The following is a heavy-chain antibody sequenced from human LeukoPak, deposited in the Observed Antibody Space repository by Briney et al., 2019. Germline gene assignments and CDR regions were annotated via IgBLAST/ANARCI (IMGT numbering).Heavy chain of an antibody. CDR2: ISSSSSYI. V-gene: IGHV3-21*01. J-gene: IGHJ6*04. D-gene: IGHD6-13*01. CDR1: GFTFSSYS. CDR3: ARDSSSWAYGMDV. Sequence: GGSLRLSCAASGFTFSSYSMNWVRQAPGKGLEWVSSISSSSSYIYYADSVKGRFTISRDNAKNSLYLQMNSLRAEDTAVYYCARDSSSWAYGMDVWGKGTTVTVSS.